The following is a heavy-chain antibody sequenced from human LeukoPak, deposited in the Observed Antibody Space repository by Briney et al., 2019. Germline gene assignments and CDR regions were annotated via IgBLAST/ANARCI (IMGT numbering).Heavy chain of an antibody. Sequence: KPSETLSLTCAVYGGSFSGYYWSWIRQPPGKGLEWIGEINHSGSTNYNPSLKSRVTISVDTSKNQFSLKLSSVTAADTAVYYCASSLKRGIAARPGGYWGQGTLVTVSS. V-gene: IGHV4-34*01. CDR2: INHSGST. D-gene: IGHD6-6*01. CDR1: GGSFSGYY. J-gene: IGHJ4*02. CDR3: ASSLKRGIAARPGGY.